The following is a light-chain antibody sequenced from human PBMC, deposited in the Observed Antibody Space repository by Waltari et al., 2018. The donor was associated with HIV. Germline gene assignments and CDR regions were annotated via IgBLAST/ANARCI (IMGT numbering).Light chain of an antibody. Sequence: SYLLTQPPSVSVAPGQTARITCGGDNFGSKSVHWYQQRPGQAPVLAVYENSDRSSGIPERFSGSNSGNTATLTISRVAAGDEADYYCQVWDSSSDQMVFGGGTKLTVL. J-gene: IGLJ2*01. CDR2: ENS. CDR3: QVWDSSSDQMV. V-gene: IGLV3-21*02. CDR1: NFGSKS.